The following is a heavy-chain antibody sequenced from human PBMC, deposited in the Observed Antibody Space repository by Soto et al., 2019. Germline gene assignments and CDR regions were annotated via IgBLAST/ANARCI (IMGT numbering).Heavy chain of an antibody. V-gene: IGHV3-53*01. D-gene: IGHD5-18*01. Sequence: RLSCIASGLSLSRNYMTWVRQAPGKGLDFVSVIYSGGSTYYADSVKGRFTISRDNSKNTLYLQMNSLRAEDTAVYYCARSGYSYGPFDYWGQGTLVTVSS. J-gene: IGHJ4*02. CDR1: GLSLSRNY. CDR2: IYSGGST. CDR3: ARSGYSYGPFDY.